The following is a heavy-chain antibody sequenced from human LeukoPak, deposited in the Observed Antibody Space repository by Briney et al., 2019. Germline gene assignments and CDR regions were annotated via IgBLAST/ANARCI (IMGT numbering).Heavy chain of an antibody. Sequence: GGSLRLSRAASGFTFSSYAMSWVRQAPGKGLEWVSAISGSGGSTYYADSVKGRFTISRDNSKNTLYLQMNSLRAEDTAVYYCAKDPYSSGWYSGYWGQGTLVTVSS. CDR3: AKDPYSSGWYSGY. CDR1: GFTFSSYA. J-gene: IGHJ4*02. CDR2: ISGSGGST. D-gene: IGHD6-19*01. V-gene: IGHV3-23*01.